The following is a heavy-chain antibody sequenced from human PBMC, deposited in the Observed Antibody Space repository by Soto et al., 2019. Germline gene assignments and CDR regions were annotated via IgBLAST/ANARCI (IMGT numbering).Heavy chain of an antibody. Sequence: QLQLQESGPGLVKPSETLSLTCTVSGGSISSSSYYWGWIRQPPGKGLEWIGSIYYSGSTYYNPSLKSRVTISVDTSKNQFFLKLSSVTAADTAVYYCATQSFNLAVAGPSGYYYGMDVWGQGTTVTVSS. D-gene: IGHD6-19*01. J-gene: IGHJ6*02. CDR1: GGSISSSSYY. V-gene: IGHV4-39*01. CDR2: IYYSGST. CDR3: ATQSFNLAVAGPSGYYYGMDV.